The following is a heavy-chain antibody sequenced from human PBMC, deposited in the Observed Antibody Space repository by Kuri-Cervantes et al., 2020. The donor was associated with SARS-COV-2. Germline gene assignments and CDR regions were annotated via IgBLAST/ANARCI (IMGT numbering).Heavy chain of an antibody. CDR3: AKIIGCTDYYSYYMDV. CDR1: GFTFSSYA. Sequence: GGSLRLSCAACGFTFSSYAMHWVRQAPDKGLEWVAFISYDGSNKYYEDSVKGRFTISRNNSKNTLYLQMNSLRAEDTAVYYCAKIIGCTDYYSYYMDVWGKGTTVTVSS. D-gene: IGHD6-19*01. V-gene: IGHV3-30-3*02. J-gene: IGHJ6*03. CDR2: ISYDGSNK.